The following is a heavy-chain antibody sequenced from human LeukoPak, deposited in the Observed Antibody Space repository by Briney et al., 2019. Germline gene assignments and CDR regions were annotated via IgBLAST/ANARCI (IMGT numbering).Heavy chain of an antibody. CDR3: TTPQRWLYDAFDI. CDR1: GFTFSNAW. V-gene: IGHV3-15*01. Sequence: GGSLRLSCAASGFTFSNAWMSWVRQAPGKGLEWVGRIKSKTDGGTTDYAAPVKGRFTISRDDSKNTLYLQMNSLKTEDTAVYYCTTPQRWLYDAFDIWGQGTMVTVSS. J-gene: IGHJ3*02. CDR2: IKSKTDGGTT. D-gene: IGHD6-19*01.